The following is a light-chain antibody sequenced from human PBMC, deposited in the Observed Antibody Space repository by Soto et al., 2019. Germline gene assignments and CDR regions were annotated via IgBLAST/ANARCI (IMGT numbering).Light chain of an antibody. Sequence: QAVVTQPPSVSGAPGQRVTISCTGSSSNIGAGYDVHWYQQLPGTAPKLLIYANNNRPSGVPDRFSGSKSGTSASLAITGLQADDEADYHCQSYDSSLRRVFGTGTKLTVL. CDR2: ANN. J-gene: IGLJ1*01. V-gene: IGLV1-40*01. CDR3: QSYDSSLRRV. CDR1: SSNIGAGYD.